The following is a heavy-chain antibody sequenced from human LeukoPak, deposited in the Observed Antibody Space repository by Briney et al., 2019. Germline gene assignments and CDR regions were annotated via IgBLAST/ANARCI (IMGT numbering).Heavy chain of an antibody. CDR2: IWYDGSNK. CDR1: GFTFSSYG. V-gene: IGHV3-33*01. Sequence: GGSLRLSCAASGFTFSSYGMHWVRQVPGKGLEWVAVIWYDGSNKYHVDSVKGRFTISRDNSKNTLYLQMNSLRAEDTAVYYCAREVESSGPLGYWGQGTLVTVSS. J-gene: IGHJ4*02. D-gene: IGHD2-15*01. CDR3: AREVESSGPLGY.